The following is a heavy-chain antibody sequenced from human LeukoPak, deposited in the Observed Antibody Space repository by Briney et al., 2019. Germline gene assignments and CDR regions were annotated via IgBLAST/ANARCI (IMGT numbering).Heavy chain of an antibody. V-gene: IGHV3-30*18. CDR2: ISYDGSNK. D-gene: IGHD6-19*01. CDR1: GFTFSSYG. Sequence: GRSLRLSCAASGFTFSSYGMHWVRQAPGQGLKWVAVISYDGSNKYYADSVKGRFTISRDNSKNTLYLQMNSLRAEDTAVYYCAKALRSRASIAVAGGWGQGTLVTVSS. CDR3: AKALRSRASIAVAGG. J-gene: IGHJ4*02.